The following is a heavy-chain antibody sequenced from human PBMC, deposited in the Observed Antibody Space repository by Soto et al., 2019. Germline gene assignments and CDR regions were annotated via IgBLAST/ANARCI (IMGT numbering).Heavy chain of an antibody. CDR2: INHSGST. J-gene: IGHJ5*02. V-gene: IGHV4-34*01. CDR1: GGSFSGYY. CDR3: ARGFYWFDP. Sequence: PSETLSLTCAVYGGSFSGYYWSWIRQPPGKGLEWIGEINHSGSTNYNPSLKSRVNISVDTSKNQFSLKLSSVTAADTAVYYCARGFYWFDPWGQGTLVTVSS.